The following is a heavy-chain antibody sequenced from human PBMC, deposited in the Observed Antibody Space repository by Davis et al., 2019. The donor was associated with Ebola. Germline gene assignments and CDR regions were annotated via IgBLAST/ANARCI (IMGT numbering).Heavy chain of an antibody. Sequence: KVSCKASGYSFTSYWISWVRQMPGKGLEWMGRIDPSDSYTNYSPSFQGHVTISADKSISTAYLQWSSLKASDTAMYYCASHSYYYYGMDVWGQGTTVTVSS. CDR3: ASHSYYYYGMDV. CDR2: IDPSDSYT. J-gene: IGHJ6*02. CDR1: GYSFTSYW. V-gene: IGHV5-10-1*01.